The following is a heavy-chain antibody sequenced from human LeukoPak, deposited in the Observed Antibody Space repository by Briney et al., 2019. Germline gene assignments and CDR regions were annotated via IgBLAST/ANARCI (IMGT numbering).Heavy chain of an antibody. CDR2: INQDARKS. CDR3: IRGVSTVGPPMSGDC. V-gene: IGHV3-7*01. J-gene: IGHJ4*02. Sequence: PGGSLRLSCAASGFSISSHWMSWVRQAPGEGGEWVGNINQDARKSDYVDSVKGRFTVSRDNAKNSLYMQMNGLRAADMDVYYCIRGVSTVGPPMSGDCWGQATLVTVAS. D-gene: IGHD1-1*01. CDR1: GFSISSHW.